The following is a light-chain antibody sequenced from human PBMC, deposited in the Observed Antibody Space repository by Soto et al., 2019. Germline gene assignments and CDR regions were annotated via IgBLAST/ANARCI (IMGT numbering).Light chain of an antibody. J-gene: IGKJ4*01. CDR1: QDITNW. CDR2: AAS. CDR3: QQANSSPST. V-gene: IGKV1D-12*01. Sequence: DLQMTQSPSSVSASVGDRVTITCRASQDITNWLAWYQQKPGKAPKLLIYAASSLQSGVPSRFSGSGFGTDFTLTISSLQPEDFATYFCQQANSSPSTFGGGTKVEIK.